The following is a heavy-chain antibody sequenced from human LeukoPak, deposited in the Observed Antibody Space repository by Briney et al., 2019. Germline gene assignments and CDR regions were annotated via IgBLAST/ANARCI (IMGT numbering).Heavy chain of an antibody. CDR1: GFTFSSYG. D-gene: IGHD1-26*01. CDR3: AKDLGDSGSYLLGYMDV. J-gene: IGHJ6*03. Sequence: PGGSLRLSCAASGFTFSSYGMHWVRQAPGKGLEWVAFIRYDGSNKYYADSVKGRFTISRDNSKNTLYLQMNSLRAEDTAVYYCAKDLGDSGSYLLGYMDVWGKGTTVTVSS. CDR2: IRYDGSNK. V-gene: IGHV3-30*02.